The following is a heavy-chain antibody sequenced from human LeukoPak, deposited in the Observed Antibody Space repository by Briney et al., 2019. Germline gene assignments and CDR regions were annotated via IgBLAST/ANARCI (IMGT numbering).Heavy chain of an antibody. CDR3: ARGRRSIVVVPAARRGYYYMDV. CDR1: GGSISSGSYY. CDR2: INHSGST. J-gene: IGHJ6*03. D-gene: IGHD2-2*01. V-gene: IGHV4-39*07. Sequence: PSETLSLTCTVSGGSISSGSYYWSWIRQPPGKRLEWIGEINHSGSTSYNPSLKSRVTISVDTSKNQFSLKLSSVTAADTAVYYCARGRRSIVVVPAARRGYYYMDVWGNGTTVTVSS.